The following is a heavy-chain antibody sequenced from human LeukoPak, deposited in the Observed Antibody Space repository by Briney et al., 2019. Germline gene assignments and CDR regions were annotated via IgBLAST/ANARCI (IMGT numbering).Heavy chain of an antibody. CDR3: AKDLRSSGWYYGRNWFDP. Sequence: GGSLRLSCAASGFTFSSYGMSWVRQAQGKGLEWVSAIRGSGGSTYYADSVKGRFTISRDNSKNTLYLQMNSLRAEDTAVYYCAKDLRSSGWYYGRNWFDPWGQGTLVTVSS. J-gene: IGHJ5*02. CDR2: IRGSGGST. CDR1: GFTFSSYG. D-gene: IGHD6-19*01. V-gene: IGHV3-23*01.